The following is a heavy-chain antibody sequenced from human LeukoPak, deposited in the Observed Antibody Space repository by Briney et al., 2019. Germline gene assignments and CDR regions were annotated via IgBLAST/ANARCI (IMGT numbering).Heavy chain of an antibody. J-gene: IGHJ5*02. Sequence: ASVKVSCKASGGTFSSNAISWVRQAPGQGLEWMGWTNPNSGGTNYAQKFQGRVTMTRNTSISTAYMELSRLRSDDTAVYYCARDPLSGSPNWFDPWGQGTLVTVSS. CDR2: TNPNSGGT. CDR3: ARDPLSGSPNWFDP. D-gene: IGHD1-26*01. V-gene: IGHV1-2*02. CDR1: GGTFSSNA.